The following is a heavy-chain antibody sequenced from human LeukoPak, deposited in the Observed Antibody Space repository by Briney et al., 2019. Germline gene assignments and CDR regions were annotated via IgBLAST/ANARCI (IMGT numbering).Heavy chain of an antibody. V-gene: IGHV4-39*01. J-gene: IGHJ4*02. Sequence: SETLSLTCTVSGGSISSSSYYWGWIRQPPGKGLEWIGTIYYSGSTYYNPSLKSRVTISVDTSKNQFSLKLSSVTSADTAVYYCAXRPRXXGSPDYXGQGTLVTVSS. CDR1: GGSISSSSYY. CDR3: AXRPRXXGSPDY. CDR2: IYYSGST. D-gene: IGHD1-26*01.